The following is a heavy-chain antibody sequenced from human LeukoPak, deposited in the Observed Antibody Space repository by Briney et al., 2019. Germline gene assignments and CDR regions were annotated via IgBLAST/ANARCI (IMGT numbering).Heavy chain of an antibody. CDR2: IKSKTDGGTT. CDR3: TTGGYCSGGSCYD. Sequence: GGSLRLSCAASGFTFSSYAMSWVRQAPGKGLEWVGRIKSKTDGGTTDYAAPVKGRFTISRDDSKNTLYLQMNSLKTEDTAVYYCTTGGYCSGGSCYDWGQGTLVTVSS. D-gene: IGHD2-15*01. J-gene: IGHJ4*02. CDR1: GFTFSSYA. V-gene: IGHV3-15*01.